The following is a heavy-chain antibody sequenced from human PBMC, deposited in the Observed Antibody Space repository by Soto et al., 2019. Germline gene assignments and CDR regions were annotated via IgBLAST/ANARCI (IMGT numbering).Heavy chain of an antibody. CDR3: ARRYGGNFDY. V-gene: IGHV4-39*07. CDR1: GGSISSSSFH. CDR2: IYYSGST. D-gene: IGHD3-16*01. Sequence: SETLSLTCTVSGGSISSSSFHWGWIRQPPGKGLEWIGSIYYSGSTYYSHSLKSRVTISVDTSKNQFSLKLSSVTAADTAVYYCARRYGGNFDYWGQGTLVTVSS. J-gene: IGHJ4*02.